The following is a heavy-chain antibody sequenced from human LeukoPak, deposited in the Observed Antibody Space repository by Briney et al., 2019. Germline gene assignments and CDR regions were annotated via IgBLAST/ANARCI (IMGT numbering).Heavy chain of an antibody. CDR2: ITATGDST. CDR3: AKDYVGYYDSSGYYSDNWFDP. Sequence: GGSLRLSCAASGFTVSSNYMSWVRQAPGKGLEWVSAITATGDSTYYADSVKGRFTISRDISKNTLYLQMNSLRAEDTAVYYCAKDYVGYYDSSGYYSDNWFDPWGQGTLVTVSS. J-gene: IGHJ5*02. CDR1: GFTVSSNY. D-gene: IGHD3-22*01. V-gene: IGHV3-23*01.